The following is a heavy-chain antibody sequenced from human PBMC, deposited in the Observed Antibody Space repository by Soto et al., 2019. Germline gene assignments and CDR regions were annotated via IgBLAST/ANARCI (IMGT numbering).Heavy chain of an antibody. J-gene: IGHJ5*02. D-gene: IGHD4-17*01. CDR1: GFTFSSYA. CDR2: ISGNGGNT. V-gene: IGHV3-23*01. Sequence: EVQLLESGGDLVQPGGSLRLSCAASGFTFSSYAMSWVRQAPGKGLEWVSAISGNGGNTYYADSVQGRFTISRDNSKNTLYLQMNSLRAEDTAVYYCAKGTVTTVVKWFDPWGQGTLVTVSS. CDR3: AKGTVTTVVKWFDP.